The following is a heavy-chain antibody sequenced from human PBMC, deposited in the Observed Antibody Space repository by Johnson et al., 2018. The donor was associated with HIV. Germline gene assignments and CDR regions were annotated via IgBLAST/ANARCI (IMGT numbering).Heavy chain of an antibody. CDR2: ISYDGSNK. D-gene: IGHD3-9*01. V-gene: IGHV3-30*14. Sequence: QVQLVESGGGVVQPGRSLRLSCAASGFTFSSYAMHWVRQAPGKGLEWVAVISYDGSNKYYADSVKGRFTISRDNSKNTLYLQMNSLRAEDTAVYYCARDPLTVTGSWDAFDIWGQGTMVTVSS. J-gene: IGHJ3*02. CDR1: GFTFSSYA. CDR3: ARDPLTVTGSWDAFDI.